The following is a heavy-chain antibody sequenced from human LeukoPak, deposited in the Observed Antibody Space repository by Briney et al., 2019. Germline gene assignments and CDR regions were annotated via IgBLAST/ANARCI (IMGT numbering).Heavy chain of an antibody. J-gene: IGHJ4*02. CDR2: VYSGGTT. CDR1: GFTVGNNQ. D-gene: IGHD2-2*01. V-gene: IGHV3-66*01. Sequence: GGSLRLSCAASGFTVGNNQMTWVRQASGKGLEWVSLVYSGGTTRYADSVKGRFTISRDNSKNTVYLQMNSLRAEDTAVYYCARSARGTRCYGCPFDYWGQGTLVTVSS. CDR3: ARSARGTRCYGCPFDY.